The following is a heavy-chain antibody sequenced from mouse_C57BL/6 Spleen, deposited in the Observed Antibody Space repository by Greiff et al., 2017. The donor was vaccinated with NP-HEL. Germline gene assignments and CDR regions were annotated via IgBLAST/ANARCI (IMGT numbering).Heavy chain of an antibody. Sequence: VQLQQSGAELARPGASVKLSCKASGYTFTSYGISWVKQRTGQGLEWIGEIYPRSGNTYYNEKFKGKATLTADKSSSTAYMELRSLTSEDSAFYFCARRYYDYDREFAYWGQGTLVTVSA. J-gene: IGHJ3*01. CDR2: IYPRSGNT. CDR1: GYTFTSYG. V-gene: IGHV1-81*01. CDR3: ARRYYDYDREFAY. D-gene: IGHD2-4*01.